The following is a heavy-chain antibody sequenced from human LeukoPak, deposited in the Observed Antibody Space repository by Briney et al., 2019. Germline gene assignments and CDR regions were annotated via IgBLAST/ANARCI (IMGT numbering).Heavy chain of an antibody. CDR2: ISAYNGNT. Sequence: ASVKVSCKPFGYTFTSYGITWVRQAPGQGLEWMGWISAYNGNTNYAQKFQGRVTMSTDTSTSTAYMELRSLKSDDTAVYYCARGGDYEYFQHWGQGTLFTVSS. J-gene: IGHJ1*01. CDR3: ARGGDYEYFQH. CDR1: GYTFTSYG. D-gene: IGHD4-17*01. V-gene: IGHV1-18*01.